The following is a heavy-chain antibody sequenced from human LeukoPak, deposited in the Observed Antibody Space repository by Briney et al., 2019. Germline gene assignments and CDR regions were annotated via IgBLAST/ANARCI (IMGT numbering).Heavy chain of an antibody. CDR1: GFTFSSYG. CDR3: ARDISSRYFDF. Sequence: PGGSLSLSCAASGFTFSSYGMHWVRQAPGKGREWVAVVSYAGTNKYYADSVKGRFTTTRDNSKNTLYLQMNSLRAEATAVYYCARDISSRYFDFGGQGNLVTVSS. V-gene: IGHV3-33*01. J-gene: IGHJ4*02. CDR2: VSYAGTNK.